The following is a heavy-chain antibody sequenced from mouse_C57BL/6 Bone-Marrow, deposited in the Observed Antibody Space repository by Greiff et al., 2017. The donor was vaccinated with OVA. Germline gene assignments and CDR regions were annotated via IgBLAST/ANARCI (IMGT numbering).Heavy chain of an antibody. D-gene: IGHD1-1*01. V-gene: IGHV14-3*01. CDR1: SFNIKNTY. CDR2: IDPANGNT. J-gene: IGHJ2*01. Sequence: VQLKESVAELVRPGASVKLSCTASSFNIKNTYMHWVKQRPEQGLEWIGRIDPANGNTKYAPKFQGKAPLTADTSSNTSYLQLSSLTSADTAIYYCARGYYGRSSWGQGTTLTVSS. CDR3: ARGYYGRSS.